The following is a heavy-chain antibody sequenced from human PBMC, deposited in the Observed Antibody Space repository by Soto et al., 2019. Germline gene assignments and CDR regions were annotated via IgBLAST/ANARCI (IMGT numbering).Heavy chain of an antibody. CDR1: GFTFSSYG. J-gene: IGHJ6*02. D-gene: IGHD3-22*01. Sequence: QVQLVESGGGVVQPGRSLRLSCAASGFTFSSYGMHWVRQAPGKGLEWVAVISYDGSNKYYADSVKGRFTISRDNSKNXXYLQMNSLRAEDTAVYYCAKDDFTYYYDSSGFDYYYYGMDVWGQGTTVTVSS. CDR2: ISYDGSNK. V-gene: IGHV3-30*18. CDR3: AKDDFTYYYDSSGFDYYYYGMDV.